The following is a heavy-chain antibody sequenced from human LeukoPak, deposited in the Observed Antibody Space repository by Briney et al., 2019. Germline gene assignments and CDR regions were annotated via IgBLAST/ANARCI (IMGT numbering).Heavy chain of an antibody. CDR2: IYHSGST. D-gene: IGHD2-15*01. Sequence: SETLSLTCAVSGGSISSSNWWSWVRQPPGKGLEWIGEIYHSGSTNYNPSLKSRVTISVDTSKNQFSLKLSSVTAADTAVYYCARHCHPPLYCSGGSCYYKHRKMGHYFDYWGQGTLVTVSS. CDR3: ARHCHPPLYCSGGSCYYKHRKMGHYFDY. CDR1: GGSISSSNW. J-gene: IGHJ4*02. V-gene: IGHV4-4*02.